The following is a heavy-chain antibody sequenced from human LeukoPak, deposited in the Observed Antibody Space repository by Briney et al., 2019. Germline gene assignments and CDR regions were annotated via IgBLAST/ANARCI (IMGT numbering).Heavy chain of an antibody. CDR2: IIPIFGTA. V-gene: IGHV1-69*01. CDR1: GGTFSSYA. J-gene: IGHJ4*02. Sequence: ASVKVSCKASGGTFSSYAISWVRRAPGQGLEWMGGIIPIFGTANYAQKFQGRVTITADESTSTAYMELSSLRSEDTAVYYCARGASYYDSGSYYSYFDYWGQGTLVTVSS. D-gene: IGHD3-10*01. CDR3: ARGASYYDSGSYYSYFDY.